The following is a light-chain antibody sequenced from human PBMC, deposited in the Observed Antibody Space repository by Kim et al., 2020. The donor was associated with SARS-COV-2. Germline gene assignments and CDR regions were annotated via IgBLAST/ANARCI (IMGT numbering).Light chain of an antibody. CDR3: QQYGSSPRT. V-gene: IGKV3-20*01. CDR2: GAS. J-gene: IGKJ1*01. CDR1: QSVSKNY. Sequence: LSPGERATLSCRASQSVSKNYLAWYQQNTGQAPRLLIYGASSRATGIPDRFSGSGSGTDFTLTISRLEPEDFAVYYCQQYGSSPRTFGQGTKLEI.